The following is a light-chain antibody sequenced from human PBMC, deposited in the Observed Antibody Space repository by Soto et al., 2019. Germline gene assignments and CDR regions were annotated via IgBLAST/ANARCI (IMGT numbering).Light chain of an antibody. V-gene: IGKV1-5*01. J-gene: IGKJ2*03. CDR1: QSLTNW. CDR2: DAS. Sequence: DIQMTQSPYTLSASVGDRVTITCRASQSLTNWLDWYQQKPGKAPNLLIYDASRLQSGIPSRFSGSGSGTEFTLTISSLQPDDFATYYCQQYTTYPYSFGQGTKLEIK. CDR3: QQYTTYPYS.